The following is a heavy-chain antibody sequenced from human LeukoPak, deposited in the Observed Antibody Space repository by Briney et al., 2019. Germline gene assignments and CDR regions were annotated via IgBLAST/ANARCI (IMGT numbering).Heavy chain of an antibody. D-gene: IGHD4-17*01. J-gene: IGHJ4*02. CDR2: ITTSGRTS. V-gene: IGHV3-48*03. CDR1: GFTFSSYE. Sequence: GGSLRLSCAASGFTFSSYEMNWVRQAPGKGLEWVSYITTSGRTSYYADSVKGRFTISRDNAKDSLYLQMNSLRAEDTAVYYCARGEDYGTNSFDYWGQGTLVTVSS. CDR3: ARGEDYGTNSFDY.